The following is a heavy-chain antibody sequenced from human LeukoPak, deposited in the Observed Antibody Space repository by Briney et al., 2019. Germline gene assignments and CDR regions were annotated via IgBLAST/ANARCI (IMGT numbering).Heavy chain of an antibody. D-gene: IGHD4/OR15-4a*01. CDR2: AYQTGST. CDR1: GGSLSGYY. CDR3: ARVEGAPHIDY. V-gene: IGHV4-59*01. J-gene: IGHJ4*02. Sequence: SETLSLTCTVSGGSLSGYYWSWIRQPPGKGLEFIGFAYQTGSTAYNPSLGSRVTISVDTSNNQFSLQLTSVTAADTAIYYCARVEGAPHIDYWGQGTLVTVSS.